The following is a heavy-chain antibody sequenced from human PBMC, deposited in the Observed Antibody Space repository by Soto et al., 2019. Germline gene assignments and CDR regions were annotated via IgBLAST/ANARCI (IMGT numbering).Heavy chain of an antibody. CDR2: IYPDDSDT. D-gene: IGHD5-18*01. J-gene: IGHJ6*02. V-gene: IGHV5-51*01. Sequence: PGESLKISCKGSGYSFTSYWIGWVRQMPGKGLEWMGIIYPDDSDTRYSPSFQGQVTISADKSISTAYLQWSSLKASDTAMYYCARVSYGYYYYYGMDVWGQGTTVTVSS. CDR3: ARVSYGYYYYYGMDV. CDR1: GYSFTSYW.